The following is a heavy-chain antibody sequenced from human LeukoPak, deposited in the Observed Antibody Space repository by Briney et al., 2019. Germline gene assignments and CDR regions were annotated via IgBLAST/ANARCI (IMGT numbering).Heavy chain of an antibody. CDR3: ARRGSGWYFDY. Sequence: SETLSLTCAVSGDSISSSNWWNWVRQPPGKGLEWIGETHHSGSTHYNPSLKSGVTISVDKSKNQFSLKLNSVTAADAAVYYCARRGSGWYFDYWGQGTLVTVSS. CDR1: GDSISSSNW. D-gene: IGHD6-19*01. J-gene: IGHJ4*02. V-gene: IGHV4-4*02. CDR2: THHSGST.